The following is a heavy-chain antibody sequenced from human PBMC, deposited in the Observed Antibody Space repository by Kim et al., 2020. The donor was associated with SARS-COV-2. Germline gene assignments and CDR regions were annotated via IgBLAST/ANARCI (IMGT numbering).Heavy chain of an antibody. CDR3: ARDQSPTYYDFWSGYGDYYFDY. CDR1: GFTFSSYS. Sequence: GGSLRLSCAASGFTFSSYSVNWVRQAPGKGLEWVSSISSSSTYIYYADSVKGRFTISRDNAKNSLYLQMNSLRAEDTAVYYCARDQSPTYYDFWSGYGDYYFDYWGQGILVTVSS. J-gene: IGHJ4*02. D-gene: IGHD3-3*01. CDR2: ISSSSTYI. V-gene: IGHV3-21*01.